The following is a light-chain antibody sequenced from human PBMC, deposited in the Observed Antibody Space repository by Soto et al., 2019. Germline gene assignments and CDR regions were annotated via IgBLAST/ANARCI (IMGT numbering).Light chain of an antibody. V-gene: IGKV3-11*01. Sequence: EIVLTQSPATLSLSPGERATLSCRASQSVGSFLAWYQQKPGQAPRLLISDASNRATGIPARFSGSGSGTDFTLTVSSLEPEDFAVYYCQQRSSWPLTFGGGTKVEIK. CDR2: DAS. CDR3: QQRSSWPLT. J-gene: IGKJ4*01. CDR1: QSVGSF.